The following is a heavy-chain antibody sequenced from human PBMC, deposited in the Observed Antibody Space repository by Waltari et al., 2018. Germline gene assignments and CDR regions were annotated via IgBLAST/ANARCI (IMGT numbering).Heavy chain of an antibody. CDR3: ARVSSAPYRSAWHFDY. CDR1: GYTFTSYD. Sequence: QVQLVQSGAEVKKPGASVKVSCKASGYTFTSYDLNWVRQATGQGLEWMGWMKPNSGNTGEAKRLQGRVTMTRQTSISTAYMEVNSLTSEDTAVYYCARVSSAPYRSAWHFDYWGQGTLVTVSS. CDR2: MKPNSGNT. V-gene: IGHV1-8*01. J-gene: IGHJ4*02. D-gene: IGHD6-19*01.